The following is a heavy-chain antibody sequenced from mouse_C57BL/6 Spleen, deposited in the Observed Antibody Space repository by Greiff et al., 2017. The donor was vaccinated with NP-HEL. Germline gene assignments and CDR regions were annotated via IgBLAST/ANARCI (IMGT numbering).Heavy chain of an antibody. D-gene: IGHD1-1*01. CDR3: AREYYGSSYGYWYFDV. J-gene: IGHJ1*03. CDR2: SRNKANDYTT. CDR1: GFTFSDFY. V-gene: IGHV7-1*01. Sequence: EVKVVESGGGLVQSGRSLRLSCATSGFTFSDFYMEWVRQAPGKGLEWIAASRNKANDYTTEYSASVKGRFIVSRDTSQSILYLQMNALRAEDTAIYYCAREYYGSSYGYWYFDVWGTGTTVTVSS.